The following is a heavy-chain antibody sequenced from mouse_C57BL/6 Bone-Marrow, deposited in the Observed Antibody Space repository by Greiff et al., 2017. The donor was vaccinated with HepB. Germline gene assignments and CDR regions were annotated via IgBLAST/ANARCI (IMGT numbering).Heavy chain of an antibody. CDR3: ARHEDRRGFSLAHAMDY. Sequence: QVQLQQSGAELVKPGASVKLSCKASGYTFTEYTIHWVKQRSGQGLEWIGWFYPGSGSIKYNEKFKDKATLTADKSSSTVYMELSRLTSEDSAVYFCARHEDRRGFSLAHAMDYWGQGTSVTVSS. V-gene: IGHV1-62-2*01. D-gene: IGHD3-1*01. CDR2: FYPGSGSI. J-gene: IGHJ4*01. CDR1: GYTFTEYT.